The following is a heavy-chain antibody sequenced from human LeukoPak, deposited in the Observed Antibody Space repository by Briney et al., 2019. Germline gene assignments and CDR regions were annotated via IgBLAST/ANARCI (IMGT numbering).Heavy chain of an antibody. V-gene: IGHV3-74*01. CDR2: INSDGSST. D-gene: IGHD3-10*01. J-gene: IGHJ3*02. CDR1: GFTFSSYW. CDR3: STGSGHAFDI. Sequence: GGSLRLSCAASGFTFSSYWMHWVRQVPGKGLVWVSRINSDGSSTSYADSVKGRFSISRDNAKNTLYVQMNSLRAEDTAVYYCSTGSGHAFDIWGRGTMVTVSS.